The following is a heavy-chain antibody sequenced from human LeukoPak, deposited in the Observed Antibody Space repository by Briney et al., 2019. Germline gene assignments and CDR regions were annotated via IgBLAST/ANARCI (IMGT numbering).Heavy chain of an antibody. CDR2: IKGDDSAR. V-gene: IGHV3-7*01. Sequence: GGSLRLYCAAYGFTFSTYWMAWVRQAQGKGMEWVANIKGDDSARHQADSVKGRFTISRDNAQNSVYLQMSSLRGEDTAIYYCARDVVGSLDYWGQGTLVTVSS. CDR3: ARDVVGSLDY. D-gene: IGHD1-26*01. J-gene: IGHJ4*02. CDR1: GFTFSTYW.